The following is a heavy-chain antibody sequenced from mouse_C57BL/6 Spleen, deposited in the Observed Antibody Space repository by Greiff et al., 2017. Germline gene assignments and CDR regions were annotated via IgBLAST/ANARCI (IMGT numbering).Heavy chain of an antibody. CDR3: ARRYYGSSYFDY. CDR2: IDPSDSET. D-gene: IGHD1-1*01. V-gene: IGHV1-52*01. Sequence: VQLQQPGAELVRPGSSVKLSCKASGYTFTSYWMHWVKQRPIQGLEWIGNIDPSDSETHYNQKFKDKATFTVDKSSSPAYMQLSSLTSEDSAVYYCARRYYGSSYFDYWGQGTTLTVAS. CDR1: GYTFTSYW. J-gene: IGHJ2*01.